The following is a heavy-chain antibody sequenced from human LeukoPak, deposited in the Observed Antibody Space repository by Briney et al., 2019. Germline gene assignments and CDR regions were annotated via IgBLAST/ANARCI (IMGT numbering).Heavy chain of an antibody. CDR2: IYYSGST. D-gene: IGHD3-16*02. Sequence: PSETLSLTCTVSGGSISSSSYYWSWIRQPPGKGLEWIGSIYYSGSTYYNPSLKSRVTISVDTSKNQFSLKLSSVTAADTAVYYCAREGSLRLGELSDDAFDIWGQGTMVTVSS. J-gene: IGHJ3*02. V-gene: IGHV4-39*07. CDR3: AREGSLRLGELSDDAFDI. CDR1: GGSISSSSYY.